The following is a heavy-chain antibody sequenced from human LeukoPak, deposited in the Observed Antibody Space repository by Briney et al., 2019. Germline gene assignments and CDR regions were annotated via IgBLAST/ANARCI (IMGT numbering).Heavy chain of an antibody. CDR1: GFTFSNAW. CDR3: TTDPGNRMWYQLLRGVDAFDI. J-gene: IGHJ3*02. V-gene: IGHV3-15*01. D-gene: IGHD2-2*01. Sequence: GGSLRLSCAASGFTFSNAWMSWVRQAPGKGLEWVGRIKSKTDGGTTDYAAPVKGRFTISRDDSKNTLYLQMNSLKTEDTAVYYCTTDPGNRMWYQLLRGVDAFDIWGQGTMVTVSS. CDR2: IKSKTDGGTT.